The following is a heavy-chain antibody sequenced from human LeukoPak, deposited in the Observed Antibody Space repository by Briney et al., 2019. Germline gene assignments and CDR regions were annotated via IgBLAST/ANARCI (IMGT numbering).Heavy chain of an antibody. CDR2: ISGSGGST. V-gene: IGHV3-23*01. J-gene: IGHJ4*02. Sequence: VRXAXXXXXEWVSAISGSGGSTYYADSVKGRFTISRDNSKNTLYLQMNSLRAEDTAVYYCAKDQYGDYEYWGQGTLVTVSS. D-gene: IGHD4-17*01. CDR3: AKDQYGDYEY.